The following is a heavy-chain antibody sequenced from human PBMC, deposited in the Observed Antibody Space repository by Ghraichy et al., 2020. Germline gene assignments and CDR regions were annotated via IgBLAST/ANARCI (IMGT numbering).Heavy chain of an antibody. CDR3: ARVAQQLVHN. J-gene: IGHJ4*02. D-gene: IGHD6-13*01. CDR2: ISSSGSTI. V-gene: IGHV3-48*03. CDR1: GFTFSSYE. Sequence: GSLRLSCAASGFTFSSYEMNWVRQAPGKGLEWLSYISSSGSTIYYADSVKGRFTISRDNARNSLYLQMDSLRGDDAAVYYCARVAQQLVHNWGQGTLVTVSS.